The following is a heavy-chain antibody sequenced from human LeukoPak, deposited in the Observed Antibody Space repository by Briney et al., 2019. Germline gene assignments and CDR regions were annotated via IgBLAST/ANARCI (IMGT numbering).Heavy chain of an antibody. CDR1: GGSINSYY. CDR2: IYNSETI. V-gene: IGHV4-59*01. CDR3: VRVGGASSILSAFDI. D-gene: IGHD6-6*01. Sequence: SETLSLTCTVSGGSINSYYWSWIRQPAVKGLEWIGYIYNSETINYNPSLTSRVTISLDTSKNQVSLKLTSVTAADPAVYYCVRVGGASSILSAFDIWGQGTMVTVSS. J-gene: IGHJ3*02.